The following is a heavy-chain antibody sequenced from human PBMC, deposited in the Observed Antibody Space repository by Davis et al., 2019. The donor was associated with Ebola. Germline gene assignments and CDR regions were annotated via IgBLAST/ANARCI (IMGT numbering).Heavy chain of an antibody. J-gene: IGHJ6*02. D-gene: IGHD5-18*01. CDR1: GGSFSGYY. CDR2: IYYSGST. V-gene: IGHV4-59*08. CDR3: AGGHSYGSMVYAMDV. Sequence: SETLSLTCAVYGGSFSGYYWSWIRQPPGKGLEWIGYIYYSGSTNYNPSLKSRVTISVDTSKNQFSLKLSSVTAAATAVYYCAGGHSYGSMVYAMDVWGQGTTVTVSS.